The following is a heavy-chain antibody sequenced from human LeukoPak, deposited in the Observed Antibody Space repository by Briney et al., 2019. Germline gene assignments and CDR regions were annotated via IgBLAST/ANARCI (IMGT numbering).Heavy chain of an antibody. CDR2: IYTSGST. CDR3: ALLAGYSGGVGDFDY. Sequence: SETLSLTCTVSGGSISSSSYYWSWIRQPAGKGLEWIGRIYTSGSTNYNPSLKSRVTMSVDTSKNQFSLKLSSVTAADTAVYYCALLAGYSGGVGDFDYWGQGTLVTVSS. D-gene: IGHD6-19*01. CDR1: GGSISSSSYY. V-gene: IGHV4-61*02. J-gene: IGHJ4*02.